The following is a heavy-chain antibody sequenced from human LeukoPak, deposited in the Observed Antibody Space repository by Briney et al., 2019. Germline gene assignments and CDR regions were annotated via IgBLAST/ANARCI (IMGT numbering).Heavy chain of an antibody. CDR3: ARESPADAFDI. CDR1: GYTFTGYY. J-gene: IGHJ3*02. V-gene: IGHV1-2*06. Sequence: ASVKVSCKTSGYTFTGYYIHWVRQAPGQGLELMGRINPNSGGTNYAQKFQDRVTMTRDTSMSTAYMELSRLRSDDTAVYYCARESPADAFDIWGQGTTVTVSS. CDR2: INPNSGGT.